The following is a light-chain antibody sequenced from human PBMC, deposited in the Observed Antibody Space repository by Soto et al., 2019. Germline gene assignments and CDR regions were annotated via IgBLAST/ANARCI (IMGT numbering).Light chain of an antibody. CDR1: PGISTW. J-gene: IGKJ5*01. Sequence: IQMMQSPSTLSASVADRGTITCLASPGISTWLSWYQQKRGNATKLLVYDASRLESGVPSRFSGSGSGTDFTLTISSLQPDDIATYYCQQYKSYLYTFGQGTRLEIK. CDR3: QQYKSYLYT. V-gene: IGKV1-5*01. CDR2: DAS.